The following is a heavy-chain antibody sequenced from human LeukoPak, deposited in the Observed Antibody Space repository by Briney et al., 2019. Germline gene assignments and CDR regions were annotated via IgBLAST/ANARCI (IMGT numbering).Heavy chain of an antibody. V-gene: IGHV4-34*01. CDR2: INHSGST. D-gene: IGHD3-9*01. CDR3: ARMQLDYDILTGQARVGFDY. CDR1: GGSFSGYY. J-gene: IGHJ4*02. Sequence: SKTLSLTCAVYGGSFSGYYWSWIRQPPGKGLEWIGEINHSGSTNYNPSLKSRVTISVDKSENKVSLKLSCVTAADTAVYYCARMQLDYDILTGQARVGFDYWGQGTLVTVSS.